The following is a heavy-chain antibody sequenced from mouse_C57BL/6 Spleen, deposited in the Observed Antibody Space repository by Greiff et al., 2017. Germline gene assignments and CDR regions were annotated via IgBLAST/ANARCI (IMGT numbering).Heavy chain of an antibody. CDR2: LNPNYGTT. CDR3: ARKGVGYGYGYFDV. Sequence: VQLKESGPELVKPGASVKLSCKASGYSFTDYTMNWVKQSNGKSLEWIGILNPNYGTTSYNQKFKGKATLTVDQSSSTAYMQLNRLTSEESAVYYCARKGVGYGYGYFDVGGTETTVTVSS. V-gene: IGHV1-39*01. J-gene: IGHJ1*03. D-gene: IGHD1-1*02. CDR1: GYSFTDYT.